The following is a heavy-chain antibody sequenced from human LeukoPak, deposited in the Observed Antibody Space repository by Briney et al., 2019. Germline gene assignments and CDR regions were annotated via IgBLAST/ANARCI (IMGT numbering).Heavy chain of an antibody. V-gene: IGHV3-33*01. CDR1: GFTFSSYG. J-gene: IGHJ4*02. CDR2: IWYDGSNI. Sequence: GRSLRLSCAASGFTFSSYGMHWVRQAPGKGLEWLAVIWYDGSNIYYADPVKGRFAISRDNSKNTLYLQMNSLRAEDTAVYYCAREGRCGGDCYYDYWGQGTLVTVSS. D-gene: IGHD2-21*02. CDR3: AREGRCGGDCYYDY.